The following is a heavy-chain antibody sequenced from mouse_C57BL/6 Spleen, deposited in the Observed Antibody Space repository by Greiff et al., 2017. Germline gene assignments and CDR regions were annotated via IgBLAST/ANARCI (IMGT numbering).Heavy chain of an antibody. CDR1: GYAFSSYW. Sequence: QVQLQQSGAELVKPGASVKISCKASGYAFSSYWMNWVKQRPGKGLEWIGQIYPGDGDTNYNGKFKGKATLTADKSSSTAYMQLSSLTSEDSAVYFCARGGVYYYGSSYAWYFDVWGTGTTVTVSS. V-gene: IGHV1-80*01. CDR2: IYPGDGDT. CDR3: ARGGVYYYGSSYAWYFDV. D-gene: IGHD1-1*01. J-gene: IGHJ1*03.